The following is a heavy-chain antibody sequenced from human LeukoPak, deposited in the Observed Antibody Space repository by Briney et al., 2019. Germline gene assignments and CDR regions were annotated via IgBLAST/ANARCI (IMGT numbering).Heavy chain of an antibody. CDR1: GGTFSSYA. CDR2: IIPIFGTA. J-gene: IGHJ4*02. CDR3: ARDAIRYFDWLYY. V-gene: IGHV1-69*06. D-gene: IGHD3-9*01. Sequence: SVKVSCKASGGTFSSYAISWVRQAPGQGLEWMGGIIPIFGTANYAQKFQGRVTITADKSTSTAYMELSSLRSEDTAVYYRARDAIRYFDWLYYWGQGTLVTVSS.